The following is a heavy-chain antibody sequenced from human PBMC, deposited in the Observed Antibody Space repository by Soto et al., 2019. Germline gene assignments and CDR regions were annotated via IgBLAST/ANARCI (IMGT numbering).Heavy chain of an antibody. V-gene: IGHV4-59*08. CDR2: IYYSGST. Sequence: SETLSLTCTVSGGSISSYYWSWIRQPPGKGLEWIGYIYYSGSTNYNPSLKSRVTISVDTSKNQFSLKLSSVTAADTAVYYCARQKYYYDSSGYYYAAILDYWGQGTLVTVSS. CDR3: ARQKYYYDSSGYYYAAILDY. J-gene: IGHJ4*02. D-gene: IGHD3-22*01. CDR1: GGSISSYY.